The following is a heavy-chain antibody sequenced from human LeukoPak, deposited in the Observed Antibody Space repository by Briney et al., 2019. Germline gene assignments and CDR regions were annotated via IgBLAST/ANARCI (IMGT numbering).Heavy chain of an antibody. V-gene: IGHV4-4*09. CDR3: ARLFDPYYYYYMDV. CDR2: IYTSGST. CDR1: GGSISSYY. Sequence: SETLSLTCTVSGGSISSYYWSWIRQPPGKGLEWIGYIYTSGSTNYSPSLKSRVTISVDTSKNQFSLKLSSVTAADTAVYYCARLFDPYYYYYMDVWGKGTTVTVSS. J-gene: IGHJ6*03.